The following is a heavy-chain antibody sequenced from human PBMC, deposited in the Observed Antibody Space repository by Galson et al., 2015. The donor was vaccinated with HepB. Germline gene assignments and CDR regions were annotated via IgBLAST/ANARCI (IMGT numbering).Heavy chain of an antibody. Sequence: SETLSLTCTVSGGSISSSYWSWIRQPPGKGLEWIGYIYYSGSTNYNPSLKSRVTISVDTSKNQFSLKLSSVTAADTAVYYCARIPGFLVVGATGAFDIWGQGTMVTVSS. CDR3: ARIPGFLVVGATGAFDI. CDR2: IYYSGST. V-gene: IGHV4-59*01. D-gene: IGHD1-26*01. J-gene: IGHJ3*02. CDR1: GGSISSSY.